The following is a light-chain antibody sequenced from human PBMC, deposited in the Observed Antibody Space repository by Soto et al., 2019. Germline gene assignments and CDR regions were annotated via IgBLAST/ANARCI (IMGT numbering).Light chain of an antibody. V-gene: IGLV2-14*01. CDR1: ISDVGAHNY. CDR2: EVT. CDR3: CSFTTSSTWI. Sequence: HSALTQPASVSRSPGQSITISCTLTISDVGAHNYVSWYQQHPGKAPKLIVFEVTNRPSGVSDRFSGSKSGTTASLTISGLQAEDEADYYCCSFTTSSTWIFGGGTK. J-gene: IGLJ2*01.